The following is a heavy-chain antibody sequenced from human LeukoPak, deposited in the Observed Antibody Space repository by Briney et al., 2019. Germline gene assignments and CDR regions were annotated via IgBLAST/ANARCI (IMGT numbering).Heavy chain of an antibody. D-gene: IGHD6-6*01. Sequence: ASVKVSCKASGYTFTSYGISWVRQAPGQGLEWMGWISAYNGNTNYAQKLQGRVTMTTDTSTSTAYMELRSLRSDDTAVYYCARSAVIAGRIDDASDIWGQGTMVTVSS. CDR2: ISAYNGNT. CDR3: ARSAVIAGRIDDASDI. CDR1: GYTFTSYG. V-gene: IGHV1-18*01. J-gene: IGHJ3*02.